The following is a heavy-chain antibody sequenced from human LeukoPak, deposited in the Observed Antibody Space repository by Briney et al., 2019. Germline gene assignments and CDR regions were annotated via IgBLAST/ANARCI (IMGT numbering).Heavy chain of an antibody. Sequence: GGSLRLSCAASEFSVGSNYMTWVRQAPGKGLEWVSLIYSGGSTYYADSVKGRFTISRDNSKNSVYLQMNSLRDEDTAVYFCAREVFGDFGIDYWGQGTLVTVSS. CDR2: IYSGGST. CDR3: AREVFGDFGIDY. V-gene: IGHV3-66*01. CDR1: EFSVGSNY. D-gene: IGHD4-17*01. J-gene: IGHJ4*02.